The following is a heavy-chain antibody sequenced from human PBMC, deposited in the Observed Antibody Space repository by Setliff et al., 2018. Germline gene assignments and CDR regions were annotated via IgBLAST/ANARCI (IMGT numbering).Heavy chain of an antibody. Sequence: SETLSLTCSVSGGSITGGGYYWNWIRQPAGKGLEWIGRLSTSLSSSGTATYNPSLKSRATIYVGPADNQLSLRLDSVTAADTATYYCARDPFYYGSGSYSFVWGQGTPVTVSS. CDR3: ARDPFYYGSGSYSFV. CDR2: LSTSLSSSGTA. J-gene: IGHJ4*02. CDR1: GGSITGGGYY. D-gene: IGHD3-10*01. V-gene: IGHV4-61*02.